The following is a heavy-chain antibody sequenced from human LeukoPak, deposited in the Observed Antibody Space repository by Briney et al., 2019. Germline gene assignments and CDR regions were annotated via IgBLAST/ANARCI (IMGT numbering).Heavy chain of an antibody. CDR2: ISWNSGTV. D-gene: IGHD3-22*01. J-gene: IGHJ4*02. CDR3: ARDVWPYTYYYDTRPLGGGFDY. V-gene: IGHV3-9*03. CDR1: GFTFDHYA. Sequence: GGSLRLSCAASGFTFDHYAMHWVRQAPGKGLEWVSSISWNSGTVDYADSVKGRFTISRDNAKNSLYLQMNSLRTEDMAFYYCARDVWPYTYYYDTRPLGGGFDYWGQGTLVTVSS.